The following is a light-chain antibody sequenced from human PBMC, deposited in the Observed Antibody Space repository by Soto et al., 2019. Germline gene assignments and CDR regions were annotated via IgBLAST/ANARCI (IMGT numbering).Light chain of an antibody. CDR1: SSDVGGYDY. CDR2: DND. J-gene: IGLJ1*01. CDR3: ATWDDSRNGYV. Sequence: QSVLTQPASVSGSPGQSITISCTGTSSDVGGYDYVSWYQHHPGKAPKLTIYDNDERPSGVPGRFSGSKSGTSASLAISGLQSEDEADYYCATWDDSRNGYVCGPGTKVTVL. V-gene: IGLV2-14*03.